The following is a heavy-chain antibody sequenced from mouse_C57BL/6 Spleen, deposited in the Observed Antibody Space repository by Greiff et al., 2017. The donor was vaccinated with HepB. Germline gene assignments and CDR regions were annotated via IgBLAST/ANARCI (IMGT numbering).Heavy chain of an antibody. V-gene: IGHV1-69*01. CDR3: ASGTGTFDY. CDR2: IDPSDSYT. Sequence: QVQLQQPGAELVMPGASVKLSCKASGYTFTSYWMHWVKQRPGQGLEWIGEIDPSDSYTNYNQKFKGKSTLTVDKSSSTAYMQLSSLTSEDSAVYYCASGTGTFDYWGQGTTLTVSS. J-gene: IGHJ2*01. CDR1: GYTFTSYW. D-gene: IGHD4-1*01.